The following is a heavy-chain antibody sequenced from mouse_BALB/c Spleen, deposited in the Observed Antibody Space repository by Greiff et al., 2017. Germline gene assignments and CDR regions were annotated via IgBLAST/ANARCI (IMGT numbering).Heavy chain of an antibody. CDR1: GYSITSDYV. J-gene: IGHJ3*01. CDR3: AREGLRRGGFAY. V-gene: IGHV3-2*02. CDR2: ISYSGST. D-gene: IGHD2-4*01. Sequence: VQLQQSGPGLVKPSQSLSLTCTVTGYSITSDYVWNWIRQFPGNKLEWMGYISYSGSTSYNPSLKSRISITRDTSKNQFFLQLNSVTTEDTATYYCAREGLRRGGFAYWGQGTLVTVSA.